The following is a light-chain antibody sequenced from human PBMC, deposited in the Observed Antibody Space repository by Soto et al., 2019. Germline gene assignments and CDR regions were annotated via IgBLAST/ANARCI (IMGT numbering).Light chain of an antibody. Sequence: DIRMKQSPSTLSANEGDRVTITCRASQSISSWLAWYQQKPGKAPKLLIYDASSLESGVPSRFSGSGSGTEFTLTISSLQPDDFATYYCQQYNSYPSTFGGGTKVDI. J-gene: IGKJ4*01. V-gene: IGKV1-5*01. CDR3: QQYNSYPST. CDR2: DAS. CDR1: QSISSW.